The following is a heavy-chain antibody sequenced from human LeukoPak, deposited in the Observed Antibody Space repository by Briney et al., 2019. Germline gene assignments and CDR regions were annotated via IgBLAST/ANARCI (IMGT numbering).Heavy chain of an antibody. CDR2: ISSSSSYI. Sequence: GGSLRLSCAASGFTFSSYSMNWVRQAPGKGLEWVSSISSSSSYIYYADSVKGRSTISRDNAKNSLYLQMNSLRAEDTAVYYCARQITMVRGDTRKTYDYWGQGTLVTVSS. V-gene: IGHV3-21*01. CDR3: ARQITMVRGDTRKTYDY. D-gene: IGHD3-10*01. CDR1: GFTFSSYS. J-gene: IGHJ4*02.